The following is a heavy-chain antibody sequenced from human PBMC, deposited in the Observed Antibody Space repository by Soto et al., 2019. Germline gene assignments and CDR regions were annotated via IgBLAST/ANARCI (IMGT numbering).Heavy chain of an antibody. Sequence: SGPTLVKPTQTLTLTCTFSGFSLSTSGVGVGWIRQPPGKALEWLALIYWDDDKRYSPSLKSRLTITKDTSKNQVVLTMTHMDPVDTATYYCAHTRYCSSTSCRGSYYFDYWDQGTLVTVSS. V-gene: IGHV2-5*02. J-gene: IGHJ4*02. CDR2: IYWDDDK. D-gene: IGHD2-2*01. CDR1: GFSLSTSGVG. CDR3: AHTRYCSSTSCRGSYYFDY.